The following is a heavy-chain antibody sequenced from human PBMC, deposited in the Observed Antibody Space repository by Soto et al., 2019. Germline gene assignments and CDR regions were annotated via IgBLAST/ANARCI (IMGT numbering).Heavy chain of an antibody. D-gene: IGHD6-13*01. CDR2: INHSGSA. V-gene: IGHV4-34*01. J-gene: IGHJ4*02. CDR3: ARDFKRYSSPPGPLEY. CDR1: GGSFSGYI. Sequence: SETLSLTCDVYGGSFSGYIWTWIRQTPGKGLQWIGHINHSGSAYYNPSLKSRFTISVHTSNSQFSLQLSSVTVAGTAVYYCARDFKRYSSPPGPLEYWGLGTLVTVSS.